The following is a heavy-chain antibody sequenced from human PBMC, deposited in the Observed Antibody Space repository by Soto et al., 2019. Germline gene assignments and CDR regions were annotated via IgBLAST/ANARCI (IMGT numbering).Heavy chain of an antibody. D-gene: IGHD3-3*01. V-gene: IGHV2-70*11. CDR2: IDWDDDK. J-gene: IGHJ6*03. Sequence: ESGPTLVNPTQTLTLTCTFSGFSLSTSGMCVSWIRQPPGKALEWLARIDWDDDKYYSTSLKTRLTISKDTSKNQVVLTMTNMDPVDTATYYCARIRYDFWSGYKGGGYYYMDVWGKGTTVTVS. CDR3: ARIRYDFWSGYKGGGYYYMDV. CDR1: GFSLSTSGMC.